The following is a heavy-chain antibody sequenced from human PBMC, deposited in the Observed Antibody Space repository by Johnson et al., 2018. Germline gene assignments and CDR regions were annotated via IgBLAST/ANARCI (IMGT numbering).Heavy chain of an antibody. CDR3: AREGTVGGRPPL. D-gene: IGHD4-23*01. Sequence: QVQLQESGPGLVKPSETLSLTCTVSGGSISSYYWSWIRQPPGKGLEWIGYIYYSGSTNYNPSLKSRVTISVDTSKNQFSLKLSSGTAADTAVYYCAREGTVGGRPPLWGQGTMVTVSS. J-gene: IGHJ3*01. CDR2: IYYSGST. CDR1: GGSISSYY. V-gene: IGHV4-59*01.